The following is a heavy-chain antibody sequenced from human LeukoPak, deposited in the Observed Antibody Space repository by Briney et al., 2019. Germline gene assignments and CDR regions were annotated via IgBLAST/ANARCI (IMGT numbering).Heavy chain of an antibody. V-gene: IGHV1-8*03. J-gene: IGHJ4*02. Sequence: ASVKVSCKTSGYTFANYDINWVRQATGQGLEWMGWMNPNGGNTGYAQKFQGRVTITRDTSISTAYMELRSLRSEDTAVYYCARDGDYYGSGNFDYWGQGTLVTVSS. D-gene: IGHD3-10*01. CDR1: GYTFANYD. CDR3: ARDGDYYGSGNFDY. CDR2: MNPNGGNT.